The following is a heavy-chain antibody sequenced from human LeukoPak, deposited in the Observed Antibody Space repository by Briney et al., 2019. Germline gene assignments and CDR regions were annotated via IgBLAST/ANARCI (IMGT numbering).Heavy chain of an antibody. CDR2: IIPILGIA. J-gene: IGHJ5*02. Sequence: ASVKVSCKASGGTFSSYAVSWVRQAPGQGLEWMGRIIPILGIANYAQKFRGRVTITADKSTSTAYMELSSLRSEDTAVYYCARTGPYSSSWYEGWFDPWGQGTLVTVSS. D-gene: IGHD6-13*01. V-gene: IGHV1-69*04. CDR1: GGTFSSYA. CDR3: ARTGPYSSSWYEGWFDP.